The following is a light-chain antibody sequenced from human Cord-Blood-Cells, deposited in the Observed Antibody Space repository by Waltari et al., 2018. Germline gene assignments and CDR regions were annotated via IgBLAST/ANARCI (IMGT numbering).Light chain of an antibody. CDR3: QSYDSSNWV. J-gene: IGLJ3*02. CDR2: EDN. CDR1: SGSIASNY. V-gene: IGLV6-57*01. Sequence: NFMLTQPHSVSESPGKTVTISCTRSSGSIASNYVQWYQQRPGSSPTTVIYEDNQRPAAVPDRFSGSIDSSSNSASRTISGLKTEDEADYYCQSYDSSNWVFGGGTKLTVL.